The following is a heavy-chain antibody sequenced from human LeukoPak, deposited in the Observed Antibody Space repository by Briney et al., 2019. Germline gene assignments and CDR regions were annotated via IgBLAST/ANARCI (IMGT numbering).Heavy chain of an antibody. D-gene: IGHD5-18*01. CDR1: GGSFSGYY. V-gene: IGHV4-34*01. Sequence: PSETLSLTCAVYGGSFSGYYWSWIRQPPGKRLEWIGEINHSGSTNYNPSLKSRVTISVDTSKNQFSLKLSSVTAADTAVYYCARGRNTAMVVFDYWGQGTLVTVSS. CDR3: ARGRNTAMVVFDY. CDR2: INHSGST. J-gene: IGHJ4*02.